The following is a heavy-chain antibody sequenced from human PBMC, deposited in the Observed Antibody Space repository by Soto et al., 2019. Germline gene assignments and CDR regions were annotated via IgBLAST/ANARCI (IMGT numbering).Heavy chain of an antibody. CDR3: TRSISQYGCSYGSPPFDY. Sequence: GGSLRLSCTASGFTFGDYAMSWFRQAPGKGQEWVGFIRSKADGGTTEYAASVKGRFTIARDDSKSIAHLQMNSLKTEDTAVYYCTRSISQYGCSYGSPPFDYWGQGTLVTVSS. D-gene: IGHD5-18*01. V-gene: IGHV3-49*03. J-gene: IGHJ4*02. CDR1: GFTFGDYA. CDR2: IRSKADGGTT.